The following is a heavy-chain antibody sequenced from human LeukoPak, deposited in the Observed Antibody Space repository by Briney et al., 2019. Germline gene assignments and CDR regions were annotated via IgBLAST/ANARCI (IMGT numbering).Heavy chain of an antibody. D-gene: IGHD5-12*01. J-gene: IGHJ1*01. CDR2: ISSSSSYI. CDR3: ARDSGQGYFQH. Sequence: GGSLRLSCAASGFTFSSYSMNWVRQAPGKGLEWVSSISSSSSYIYYADSVKGRFTISRDNAKNSLYLQMNSLRAEDTAVYYCARDSGQGYFQHWGQGTLVTVSS. CDR1: GFTFSSYS. V-gene: IGHV3-21*01.